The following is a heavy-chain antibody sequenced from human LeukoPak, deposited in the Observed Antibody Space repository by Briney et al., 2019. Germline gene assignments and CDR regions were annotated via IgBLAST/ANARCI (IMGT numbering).Heavy chain of an antibody. V-gene: IGHV3-23*01. CDR1: GFTLSSYA. CDR2: IIDSGEST. D-gene: IGHD3-16*01. Sequence: GGSLRLSCAASGFTLSSYAMSWVRQAPGKGLEWVSGIIDSGESTYYANFAKGRFTISRDNSNNTLDLQMNSLRAEDTAVYYCAKLGGQELHNYYVAVCGKGTTVAVSS. CDR3: AKLGGQELHNYYVAV. J-gene: IGHJ6*03.